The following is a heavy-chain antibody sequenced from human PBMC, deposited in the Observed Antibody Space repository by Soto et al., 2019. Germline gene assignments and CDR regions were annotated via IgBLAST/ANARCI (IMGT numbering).Heavy chain of an antibody. CDR1: GFSLSTSGVG. Sequence: GSGPTLVNPTQTLTLTCTFSGFSLSTSGVGVGWIRQPPGKALEWLALIYWNDDKRYSPSLNSRLTITKYTSKNQVVLTMTNMDPVVTAIYYCAHGLIAGQDFDYWGQGTLVTVSS. CDR3: AHGLIAGQDFDY. J-gene: IGHJ4*02. CDR2: IYWNDDK. V-gene: IGHV2-5*01. D-gene: IGHD6-13*01.